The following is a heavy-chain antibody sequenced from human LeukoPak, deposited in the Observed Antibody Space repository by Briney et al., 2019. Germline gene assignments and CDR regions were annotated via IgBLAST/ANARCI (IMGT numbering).Heavy chain of an antibody. V-gene: IGHV3-30*02. D-gene: IGHD1-26*01. CDR2: IRYDGSNK. CDR3: AKENLIVGARWVFDY. CDR1: GFTSSSYG. Sequence: HPGGSLRLSCAASGFTSSSYGMHWVRQAPGKGLEWVAFIRYDGSNKYYTDSVKGRFTISRDNSKNTLYLQMNSLRAEDTAVYYCAKENLIVGARWVFDYWGQGTLVTVSS. J-gene: IGHJ4*02.